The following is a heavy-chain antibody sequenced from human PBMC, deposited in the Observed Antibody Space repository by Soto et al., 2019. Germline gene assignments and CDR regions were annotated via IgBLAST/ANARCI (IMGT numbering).Heavy chain of an antibody. V-gene: IGHV4-39*01. Sequence: SETLSLTCTVSGGSISSSSYYWGWIRQPPGKGLEWIGSIYYSGSTYYNPSLKSRVTISVDTSKNQFPLKLSSVTAADTAVYYCARCLPPYYYDSSGPGKNWFDPWGQGTLVTVSS. CDR3: ARCLPPYYYDSSGPGKNWFDP. CDR1: GGSISSSSYY. J-gene: IGHJ5*02. CDR2: IYYSGST. D-gene: IGHD3-22*01.